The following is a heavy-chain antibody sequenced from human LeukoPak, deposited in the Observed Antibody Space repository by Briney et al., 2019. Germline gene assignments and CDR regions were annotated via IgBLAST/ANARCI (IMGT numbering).Heavy chain of an antibody. V-gene: IGHV3-11*01. CDR2: SSSSGITI. D-gene: IGHD5-18*01. CDR3: ARVRGDDTGTDAFDI. CDR1: GFTFSDYY. Sequence: GGSLRLSCAASGFTFSDYYMSWIRQPPARGWEGGSYSSSSGITIYDTNSVKSRFTISRDNAKNSLYLQMNSLRAEDTAVYYCARVRGDDTGTDAFDIWGQGTMVTVSS. J-gene: IGHJ3*02.